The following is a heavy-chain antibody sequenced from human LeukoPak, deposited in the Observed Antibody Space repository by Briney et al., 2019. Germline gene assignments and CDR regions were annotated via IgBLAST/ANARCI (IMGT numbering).Heavy chain of an antibody. CDR1: GFTFSSYA. CDR2: ISSGGSNK. CDR3: ARSRGIAVAAPFDY. J-gene: IGHJ4*02. Sequence: GGSLRLSCAASGFTFSSYALHWVRQAPGKGVEWVAVISSGGSNKYYADSVKGRFTISRDNSKSTLYLQMNSLRAEDTAVYYCARSRGIAVAAPFDYWGQGTLVTVSS. V-gene: IGHV3-30*04. D-gene: IGHD6-19*01.